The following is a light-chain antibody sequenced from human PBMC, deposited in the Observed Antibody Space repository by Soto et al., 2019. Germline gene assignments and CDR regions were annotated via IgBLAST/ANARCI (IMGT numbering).Light chain of an antibody. Sequence: QSVLTQPASVSGSPGQSVTTSCTGASSDVGGNDYVSWYQQHPGKAPKLILYEVNNRPSGVSNHFSGSKSGNTASLIISGLQADDEADYYCSSYSTTSTLVFGSGTKLTVL. CDR2: EVN. CDR3: SSYSTTSTLV. CDR1: SSDVGGNDY. V-gene: IGLV2-14*01. J-gene: IGLJ1*01.